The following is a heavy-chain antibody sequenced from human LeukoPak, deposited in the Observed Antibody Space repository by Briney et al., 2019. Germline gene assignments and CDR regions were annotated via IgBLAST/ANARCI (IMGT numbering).Heavy chain of an antibody. CDR2: ISAYNGNT. J-gene: IGHJ4*02. D-gene: IGHD5-18*01. CDR1: GYTFTSYG. CDR3: AREIGPRQLHLWGSAFDY. Sequence: ASVKVSCKASGYTFTSYGISWVRRAPGQGLEWMGWISAYNGNTNYAQKLQGRVTMTTDTSTSTAYMELRSLRSDDTAVYYCAREIGPRQLHLWGSAFDYWGQGTLVTVSS. V-gene: IGHV1-18*01.